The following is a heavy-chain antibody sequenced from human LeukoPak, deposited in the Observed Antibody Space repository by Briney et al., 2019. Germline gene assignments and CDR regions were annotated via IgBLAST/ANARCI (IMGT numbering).Heavy chain of an antibody. CDR1: GFTFSSYS. J-gene: IGHJ4*02. CDR3: ARDRRGTTVRHNLRFDY. V-gene: IGHV3-21*01. CDR2: ISSSSSYI. D-gene: IGHD4-17*01. Sequence: GGSLRLSCAASGFTFSSYSMNWVRQAPGKGLEWVSSISSSSSYIYYADSVKGRFTISRDNAKNSLYLQMNSLRAEDTAVYYCARDRRGTTVRHNLRFDYWGQGTLVTVS.